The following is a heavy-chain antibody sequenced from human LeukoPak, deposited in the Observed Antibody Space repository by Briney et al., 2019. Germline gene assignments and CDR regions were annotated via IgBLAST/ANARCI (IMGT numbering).Heavy chain of an antibody. D-gene: IGHD3-22*01. V-gene: IGHV3-30-3*01. J-gene: IGHJ4*02. CDR3: ARDLSGYSSLLDY. Sequence: GRSLRLSCAASGFTFSSYAMHWVRQAPGKGLEWVAVISYDGSNKYYADSVKGRFTISRDNAKNSLYLQMNSLRAEDTAVYYCARDLSGYSSLLDYWGQGTLVTVSS. CDR2: ISYDGSNK. CDR1: GFTFSSYA.